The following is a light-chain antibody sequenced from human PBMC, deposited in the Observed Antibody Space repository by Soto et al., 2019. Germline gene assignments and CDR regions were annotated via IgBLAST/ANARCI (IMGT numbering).Light chain of an antibody. CDR1: SSNIGAGYD. CDR2: GNT. Sequence: QSVLTQPPSVSGAPGQRVTISCTGSSSNIGAGYDVHWYQQLPGTAPKLLMYGNTNRPSGVPDRFSGSKSGTLASLAITGLQAEDEADYYCQSYDSNLSGYVFGTGTKLTVL. V-gene: IGLV1-40*01. J-gene: IGLJ1*01. CDR3: QSYDSNLSGYV.